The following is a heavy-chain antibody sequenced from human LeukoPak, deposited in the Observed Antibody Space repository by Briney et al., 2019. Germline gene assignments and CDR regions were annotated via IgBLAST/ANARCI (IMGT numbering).Heavy chain of an antibody. V-gene: IGHV4-59*01. CDR3: ARDPQFQH. CDR1: GGSISSYY. Sequence: PSETLSLTCTVSGGSISSYYWSWIRQPPGKGLEWIGYIYYSGSTNYNPSLKSRVTISVDTSKNQFSLKLSSVTAADTAVYYCARDPQFQHWGQGTLVTVSS. J-gene: IGHJ1*01. CDR2: IYYSGST.